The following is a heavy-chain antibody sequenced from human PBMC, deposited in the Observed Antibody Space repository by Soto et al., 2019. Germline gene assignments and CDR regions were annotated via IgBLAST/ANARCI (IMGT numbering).Heavy chain of an antibody. CDR1: GGSISSYY. J-gene: IGHJ4*02. D-gene: IGHD1-20*01. CDR2: IYYSGST. CDR3: ARHNWNDVKAIDY. Sequence: SETLSLTCTVSGGSISSYYWIWIRQPPGKGLEWIGYIYYSGSTNYNPSLKSRVTISVDTSKNQFSLKLSSVTAADTAVYYCARHNWNDVKAIDYWGQGTLVTVSS. V-gene: IGHV4-59*01.